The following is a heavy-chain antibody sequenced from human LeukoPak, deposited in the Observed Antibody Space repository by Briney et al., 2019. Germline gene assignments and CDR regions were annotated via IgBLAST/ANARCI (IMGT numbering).Heavy chain of an antibody. CDR1: GFTFSSNA. CDR2: ISGSGGST. J-gene: IGHJ6*02. Sequence: GGSLRLSCSASGFTFSSNAMSWVRQAPGKGLEWVSAISGSGGSTYYAASVKGRFTISRDNSKNTLYLQMNSLRAEDTALYYCAKYLYSVSYYGMDVWGQGTTVTVSS. V-gene: IGHV3-23*01. CDR3: AKYLYSVSYYGMDV. D-gene: IGHD2-15*01.